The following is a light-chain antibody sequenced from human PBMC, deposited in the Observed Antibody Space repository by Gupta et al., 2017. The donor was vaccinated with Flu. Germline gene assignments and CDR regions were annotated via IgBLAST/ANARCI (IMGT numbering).Light chain of an antibody. CDR2: AAS. CDR1: QSISSY. J-gene: IGKJ1*01. V-gene: IGKV1-39*01. CDR3: QQSYSTPQT. Sequence: DIQMTQSPSSLSASVGDRVTITCRASQSISSYINWYQQKPGKAPKLLIYAASSLQSGVPSRFKGSGSGTDFTLNISSLQPEDFATYYCQQSYSTPQTCGQGTKVEIK.